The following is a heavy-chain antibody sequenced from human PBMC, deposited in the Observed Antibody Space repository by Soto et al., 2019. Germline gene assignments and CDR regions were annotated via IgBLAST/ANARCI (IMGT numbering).Heavy chain of an antibody. CDR3: ARGGVSTRTFDY. V-gene: IGHV5-51*01. Sequence: GESLKISCKDSGYDFATFWIVWVRQVPGKGLEWMGVIYPDDSDVAYSPPFQGQVTISADKSTTTAYLQWRDLRASDTAIYYCARGGVSTRTFDYWGQGTPVTVSS. CDR1: GYDFATFW. CDR2: IYPDDSDV. D-gene: IGHD3-3*01. J-gene: IGHJ4*02.